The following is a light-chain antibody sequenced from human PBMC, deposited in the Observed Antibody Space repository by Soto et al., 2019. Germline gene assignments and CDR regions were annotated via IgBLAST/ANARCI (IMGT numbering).Light chain of an antibody. CDR1: QSISNN. Sequence: EIVMTQSPATLSVSPGESATLSCRASQSISNNLAWYQQKPGQAPRLLIYVASTRATGIPARFSGSGSGTEFTLTISSLQSEDFALYYCQQYKNWPRTFGQGTRVEIK. V-gene: IGKV3-15*01. J-gene: IGKJ1*01. CDR3: QQYKNWPRT. CDR2: VAS.